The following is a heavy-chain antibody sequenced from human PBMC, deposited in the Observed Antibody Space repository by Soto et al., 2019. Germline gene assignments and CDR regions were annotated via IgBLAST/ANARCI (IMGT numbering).Heavy chain of an antibody. CDR1: GGTFSRYA. J-gene: IGHJ6*02. CDR2: TIPIFGTA. D-gene: IGHD6-6*01. CDR3: ARGVSIAARDYYYYGMDV. Sequence: SVKVSCKASGGTFSRYAISWVRQSPGQGLEWMGGTIPIFGTANYAQKFQGRVTITADESTSTAYMELSRLRSDDTAVYYCARGVSIAARDYYYYGMDVWGQGTTVTVSS. V-gene: IGHV1-69*13.